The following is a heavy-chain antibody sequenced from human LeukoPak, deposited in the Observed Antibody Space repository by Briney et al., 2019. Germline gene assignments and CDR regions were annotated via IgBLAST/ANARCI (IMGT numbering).Heavy chain of an antibody. Sequence: PGGSLRLSCAASGFTFSSYWLSRVRQAPGKGLEWVANIKEDGSEKHYVDSVKGRFTILRDNAQNSLFLQMNSPRVEDTAVYYCARDEDPKLGGYSYGNFHWGQGTLVTVSS. D-gene: IGHD5-18*01. CDR2: IKEDGSEK. J-gene: IGHJ4*02. CDR1: GFTFSSYW. V-gene: IGHV3-7*01. CDR3: ARDEDPKLGGYSYGNFH.